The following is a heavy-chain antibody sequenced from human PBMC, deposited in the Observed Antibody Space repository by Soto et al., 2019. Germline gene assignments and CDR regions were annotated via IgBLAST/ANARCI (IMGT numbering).Heavy chain of an antibody. V-gene: IGHV3-15*01. CDR2: IKNKGDGGTA. J-gene: IGHJ4*02. CDR3: ATIGLYCSGGSCYSDN. D-gene: IGHD2-15*01. Sequence: EVQLVESGGGLVKPGGSLRLSCAGSGFLFPNAWMSWFRQAPGKGLEWVGHIKNKGDGGTADHAAAVKGRFVISRDDSERMVFLQMNSLKVEDTAVYYCATIGLYCSGGSCYSDNWGQGALVTVSS. CDR1: GFLFPNAW.